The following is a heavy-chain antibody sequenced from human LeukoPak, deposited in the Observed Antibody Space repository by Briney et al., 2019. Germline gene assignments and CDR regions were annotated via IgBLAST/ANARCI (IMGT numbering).Heavy chain of an antibody. CDR2: ISSSSIYI. V-gene: IGHV3-21*01. J-gene: IGHJ4*02. D-gene: IGHD6-19*01. CDR1: GFTFSSNN. Sequence: GRSLRLSCAASGFTFSSNNMNWVRQAPGKGLEWVSSISSSSIYIYYADSVKGRFTISRDNAKKSLYLQMNSLRAEDTAVYYCARGLSSGLPFDYWGQGTLVTVSS. CDR3: ARGLSSGLPFDY.